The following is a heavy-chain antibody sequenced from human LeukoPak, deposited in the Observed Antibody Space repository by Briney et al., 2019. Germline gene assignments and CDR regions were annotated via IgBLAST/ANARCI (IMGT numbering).Heavy chain of an antibody. CDR2: IYTSGST. Sequence: SETLSLTCTVSGGSISSGSYYWGWIRQPAGKGLEWIGRIYTSGSTNYNPSLKSRVTISVDTSKNQFSLKLSSVTAADTAVYYCARVAPSWYSSSSSWFDPWGQGTLVTVSS. CDR3: ARVAPSWYSSSSSWFDP. J-gene: IGHJ5*02. D-gene: IGHD6-6*01. CDR1: GGSISSGSYY. V-gene: IGHV4-61*02.